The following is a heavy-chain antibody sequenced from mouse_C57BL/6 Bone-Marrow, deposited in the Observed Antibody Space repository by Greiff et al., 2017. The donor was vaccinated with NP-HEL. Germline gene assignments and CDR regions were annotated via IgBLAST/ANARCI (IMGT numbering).Heavy chain of an antibody. D-gene: IGHD1-1*01. J-gene: IGHJ2*01. CDR2: IYPGSGNT. Sequence: VKLQQSGAELVRPGASVKLSCKASGYTFTDYYINWVKQRPGQGLEWIARIYPGSGNTYYNEKFKGKATLTAEKSSSTAYMQLSSLTSEDSAVYFCARYELITTVVANADYWGQGTTLTVSS. CDR1: GYTFTDYY. CDR3: ARYELITTVVANADY. V-gene: IGHV1-76*01.